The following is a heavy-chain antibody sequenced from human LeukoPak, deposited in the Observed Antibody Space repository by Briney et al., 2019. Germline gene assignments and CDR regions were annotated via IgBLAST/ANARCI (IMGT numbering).Heavy chain of an antibody. CDR2: ISDDGSSK. CDR1: GFTFSSCA. J-gene: IGHJ5*02. V-gene: IGHV3-30*04. CDR3: ARERLAAIVTGRFEP. D-gene: IGHD6-13*01. Sequence: GRSLRLSCAASGFTFSSCAIHWVRQAPGKGLEWVAVISDDGSSKYYADSVKGRFTSSRDNSKNTLYLQMNSLRAEDTAVYFCARERLAAIVTGRFEPWGQGTLVTVSS.